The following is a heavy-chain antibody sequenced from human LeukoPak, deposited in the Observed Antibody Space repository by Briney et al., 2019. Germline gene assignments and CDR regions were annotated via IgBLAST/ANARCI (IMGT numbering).Heavy chain of an antibody. Sequence: SETLSLTCAVYGGSFSGYYWSWIRQPPGKGLEWIGEINHSGSTNYNPSLKSRITISVDTSKNQFSLKLSSVTAADTAVYYCASSNWAWVVVAWGQGTLVTVSS. D-gene: IGHD2-21*01. J-gene: IGHJ4*02. CDR1: GGSFSGYY. CDR3: ASSNWAWVVVA. CDR2: INHSGST. V-gene: IGHV4-34*01.